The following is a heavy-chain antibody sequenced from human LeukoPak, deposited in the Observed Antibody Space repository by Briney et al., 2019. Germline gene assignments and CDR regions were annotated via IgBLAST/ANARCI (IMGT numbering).Heavy chain of an antibody. CDR3: ARGHDYSNLNWFDP. V-gene: IGHV4-59*02. D-gene: IGHD4-11*01. CDR2: VYYSGST. J-gene: IGHJ5*02. Sequence: SETLSLTCVVSGGSVSGYYWGWIRQPPGRGLEWIGYVYYSGSTNYNPSFKSRITISVDTSRNQFSLQLSSVTAADTAVYYCARGHDYSNLNWFDPWGQGTLVTVSS. CDR1: GGSVSGYY.